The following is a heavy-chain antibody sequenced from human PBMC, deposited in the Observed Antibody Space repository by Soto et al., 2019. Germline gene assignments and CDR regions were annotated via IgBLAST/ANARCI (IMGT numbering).Heavy chain of an antibody. V-gene: IGHV3-74*01. CDR2: INSDGSST. CDR3: ARRGQEGPGLAH. CDR1: GFTFSSYW. Sequence: EVQLVESGGNLIQPGGSLRLSCAASGFTFSSYWMHWVRQAPGKGLVWVSRINSDGSSTSYVESVKGRFTISRDNAKITLYLQVNSLSVEDTAVYYCARRGQEGPGLAHWGQGTVVTVSS. J-gene: IGHJ5*02.